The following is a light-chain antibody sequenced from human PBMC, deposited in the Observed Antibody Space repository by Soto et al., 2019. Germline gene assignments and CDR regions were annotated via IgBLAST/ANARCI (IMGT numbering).Light chain of an antibody. Sequence: EIVVTQSPATLSLSPGERATLSCRASQSVSSYLAWYQQKPGQAPRLLIYDASNRATGIPARFSGSGSGTDFTLTISRLEPEDFAVYYCQQYGSSPTFGQGTRLENK. CDR3: QQYGSSPT. CDR1: QSVSSY. J-gene: IGKJ5*01. CDR2: DAS. V-gene: IGKV3-20*01.